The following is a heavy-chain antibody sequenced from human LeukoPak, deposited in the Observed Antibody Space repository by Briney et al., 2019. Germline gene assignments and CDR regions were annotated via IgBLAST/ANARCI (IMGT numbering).Heavy chain of an antibody. CDR1: GGTFSSYA. J-gene: IGHJ3*02. CDR2: IIPIFGTA. CDR3: ARVTLSEIVVFDI. Sequence: SVKVSCKASGGTFSSYAISWVRQAPGQGLEWMGGIIPIFGTANYAQKFQGRVTITADKSTSTAYMELSRLRSDDTAVYYCARVTLSEIVVFDIWGQGTMVTVSS. V-gene: IGHV1-69*06. D-gene: IGHD2-15*01.